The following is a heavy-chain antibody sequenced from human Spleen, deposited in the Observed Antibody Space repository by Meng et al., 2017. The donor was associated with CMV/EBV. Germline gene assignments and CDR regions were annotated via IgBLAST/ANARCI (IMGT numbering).Heavy chain of an antibody. CDR2: IYTSGST. D-gene: IGHD6-6*01. V-gene: IGHV4-4*07. Sequence: QVQLQESCPALVKPSEXLSLTCTVSGGSISSYYWRWIRQPAGKGLEWIGRIYTSGSTNYNPSLKSRVTMSVDTSKNQFSLKLSSVTAADTAVYYCARGRSSGNWFDPWGQGTLVTVSS. CDR3: ARGRSSGNWFDP. CDR1: GGSISSYY. J-gene: IGHJ5*02.